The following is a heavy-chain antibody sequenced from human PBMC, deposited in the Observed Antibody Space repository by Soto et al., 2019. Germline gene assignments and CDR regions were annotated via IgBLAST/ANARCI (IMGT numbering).Heavy chain of an antibody. CDR1: SGSISSSNW. J-gene: IGHJ4*02. D-gene: IGHD2-15*01. CDR3: AREGTEVVAASLGENYFDY. V-gene: IGHV4-4*02. Sequence: SETLSLTCAVSSGSISSSNWWSWVRQPPGKGLEWIGEIYHSGSTNYNPSLKSRVTISVDKSKNQFSLKLSSVTAADTAVYYCAREGTEVVAASLGENYFDYWGQGTLVTVSS. CDR2: IYHSGST.